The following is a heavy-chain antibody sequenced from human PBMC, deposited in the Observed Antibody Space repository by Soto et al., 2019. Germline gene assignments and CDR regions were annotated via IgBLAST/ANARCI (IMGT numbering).Heavy chain of an antibody. CDR3: ARLHTYYFDY. V-gene: IGHV3-72*01. J-gene: IGHJ4*02. CDR1: GFTFSDHY. CDR2: TRNKANSYTT. Sequence: GGSLRLSCAASGFTFSDHYMDWVRQAPGKGLEWVGRTRNKANSYTTEYAASVKGRFTISRDDSKNSLDLQMNSLKTEDTAVYYCARLHTYYFDYWGQGTLVTVSS.